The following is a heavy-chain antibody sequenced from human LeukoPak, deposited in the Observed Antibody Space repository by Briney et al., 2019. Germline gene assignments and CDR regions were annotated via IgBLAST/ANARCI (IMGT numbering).Heavy chain of an antibody. J-gene: IGHJ4*02. Sequence: PGGSLRLSCAPSDFSFNNYNIHWVRQAPGKGLDWVAFIHRDGSGDSYADSVKGRFTISRDNSKNTLYLQMNSLRAEDTAVYYCAKDHGYSSSLTLDYWGQGTLVTVSS. CDR1: DFSFNNYN. V-gene: IGHV3-30*02. CDR3: AKDHGYSSSLTLDY. D-gene: IGHD6-6*01. CDR2: IHRDGSGD.